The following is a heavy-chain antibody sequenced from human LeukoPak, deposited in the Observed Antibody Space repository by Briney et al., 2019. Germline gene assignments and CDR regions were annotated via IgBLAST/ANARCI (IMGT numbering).Heavy chain of an antibody. CDR2: ISWNGVSI. Sequence: GGSLRLSCSASGFIFEDYAMQWVRQAPGKGLEWVSGISWNGVSIGYADSVKGRFTISRDNAKNSLYLQMNSLRAEDTALYYCVKDIATTMLTLTSNYYYGLDVWGQGTTVTVSS. CDR3: VKDIATTMLTLTSNYYYGLDV. D-gene: IGHD3-10*02. J-gene: IGHJ6*02. V-gene: IGHV3-9*01. CDR1: GFIFEDYA.